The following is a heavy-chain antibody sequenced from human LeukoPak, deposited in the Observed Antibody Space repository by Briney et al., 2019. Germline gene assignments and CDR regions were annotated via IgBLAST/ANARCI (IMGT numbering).Heavy chain of an antibody. Sequence: GGSLRLSCAASGFTFSSYTMHWVRQAPGKGLEWVAVISYDGSNKNYADSVKGRFTISRDNAKNSVYLQMNSLRAEDTAVYYCATDYGSGTWEFFDYWGQGALVTVSS. CDR2: ISYDGSNK. CDR3: ATDYGSGTWEFFDY. J-gene: IGHJ4*02. D-gene: IGHD3-10*01. CDR1: GFTFSSYT. V-gene: IGHV3-30*04.